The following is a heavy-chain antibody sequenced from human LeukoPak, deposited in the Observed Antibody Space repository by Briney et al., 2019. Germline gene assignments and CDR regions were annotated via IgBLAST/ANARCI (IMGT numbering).Heavy chain of an antibody. J-gene: IGHJ4*02. V-gene: IGHV3-21*01. CDR3: ARDLVPARMTTGEFDY. CDR2: ISSSSSYI. CDR1: GFTFSSYG. D-gene: IGHD4-17*01. Sequence: GGSLRLSCAASGFTFSSYGMNWVRQAPGKGLEWVSSISSSSSYIYYADSVKGRFTISRDNAKNSLYLQMNSLRAEDTAVYYCARDLVPARMTTGEFDYWGQGTLVTVSS.